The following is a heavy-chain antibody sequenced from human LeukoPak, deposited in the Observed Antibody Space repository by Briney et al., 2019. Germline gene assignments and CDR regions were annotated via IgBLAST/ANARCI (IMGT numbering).Heavy chain of an antibody. CDR1: GFTFSSYA. CDR2: IRGSGGST. CDR3: AKLPSMVRGVIFRFDY. Sequence: GGSLRLSCAASGFTFSSYAMSWVRQAPGKGLEWVSAIRGSGGSTYYADSVKGRFTISRDNSKNTLYLQMNSLRAEDTAVYYCAKLPSMVRGVIFRFDYWGQGTLVTVSS. D-gene: IGHD3-10*01. V-gene: IGHV3-23*01. J-gene: IGHJ4*02.